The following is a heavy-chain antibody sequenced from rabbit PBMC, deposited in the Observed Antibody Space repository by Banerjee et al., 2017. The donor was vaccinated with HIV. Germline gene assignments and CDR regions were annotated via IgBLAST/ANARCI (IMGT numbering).Heavy chain of an antibody. J-gene: IGHJ4*01. CDR2: INTSSGNT. Sequence: QSLEESGGDLVKPGAFLTLTCTASGFSFSNGYVMCWVRQAPGKGLEWIACINTSSGNTVYASWAKGRFTISRTSSTTVTLQMTSLTAADTATYFCARDRDWTLDLWGQGTLVTVS. V-gene: IGHV1S40*01. CDR1: GFSFSNGYV. D-gene: IGHD4-2*01. CDR3: ARDRDWTLDL.